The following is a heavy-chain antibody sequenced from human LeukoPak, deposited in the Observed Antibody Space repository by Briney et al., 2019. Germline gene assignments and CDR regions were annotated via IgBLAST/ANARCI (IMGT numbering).Heavy chain of an antibody. CDR3: AGTHGDHAPRRAYDV. CDR1: GFTLRSHA. D-gene: IGHD4-17*01. J-gene: IGHJ3*01. Sequence: GGSLRLSCAVSGFTLRSHAMSWVRQAPGKGLEYVAAISGSGGSTYYADSVEGRFTITRDNSRNSVSLQMDSLRAEDTAIYYCAGTHGDHAPRRAYDVWGQGTMVTVSS. V-gene: IGHV3-23*01. CDR2: ISGSGGST.